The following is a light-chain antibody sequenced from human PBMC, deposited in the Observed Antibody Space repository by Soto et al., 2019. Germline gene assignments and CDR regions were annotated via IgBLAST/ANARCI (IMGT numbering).Light chain of an antibody. V-gene: IGKV4-1*01. Sequence: DIVMAQSPDSLAVSLGERATINCKSSQSVLYSSNNDNYLAWYQQKPGQPPKLLIYWASTRESGVPDRFSGSGSGTDFTLTISSLQAEDVAVYYCQQRSNWPETFGQGTKLEIK. CDR1: QSVLYSSNNDNY. J-gene: IGKJ2*01. CDR2: WAS. CDR3: QQRSNWPET.